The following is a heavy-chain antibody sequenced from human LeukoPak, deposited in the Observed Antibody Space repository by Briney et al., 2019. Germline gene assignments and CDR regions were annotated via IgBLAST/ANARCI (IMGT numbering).Heavy chain of an antibody. CDR2: VSPTDGST. CDR3: VRASNGGSYLDDY. Sequence: GASVKVSCKASGYTFTSHSIHWVRQAPGQGLEWMGIVSPTDGSTTYLPKFQDRVTMTRDTSTSTVYMELSSLSSEDTAMYYCVRASNGGSYLDDYWGQGTLVTVSA. CDR1: GYTFTSHS. V-gene: IGHV1-46*03. D-gene: IGHD2-8*01. J-gene: IGHJ4*02.